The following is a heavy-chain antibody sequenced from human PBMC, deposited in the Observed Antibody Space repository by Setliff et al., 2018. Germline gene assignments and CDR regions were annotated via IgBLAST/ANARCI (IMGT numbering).Heavy chain of an antibody. CDR1: GFSFASKV. J-gene: IGHJ4*02. CDR3: AKSPVAYCSGAVCYPFDY. D-gene: IGHD2-8*02. CDR2: ISGSGSST. Sequence: GGSLRLSCAGSGFSFASKVMTWVRQVPGKGLEWVSGISGSGSSTYEADSVKGRFTISRDNSKNTLYLQMNNLRAEDTAVYFCAKSPVAYCSGAVCYPFDYWGQGTLVTVSS. V-gene: IGHV3-23*01.